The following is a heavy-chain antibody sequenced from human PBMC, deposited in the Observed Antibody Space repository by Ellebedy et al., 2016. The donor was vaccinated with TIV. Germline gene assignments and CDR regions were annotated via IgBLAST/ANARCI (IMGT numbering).Heavy chain of an antibody. CDR2: INSDGSST. CDR3: ASKTGDYYYFDL. D-gene: IGHD3-22*01. J-gene: IGHJ2*01. Sequence: GESLKISXAASGFTFDDYAMHWVRQAPGKGLVWVSRINSDGSSTSYADSVKGRFTISRDNAKNTLYLQMNSLRAEDTAVYYCASKTGDYYYFDLWGRGTLVTVSS. CDR1: GFTFDDYA. V-gene: IGHV3-74*01.